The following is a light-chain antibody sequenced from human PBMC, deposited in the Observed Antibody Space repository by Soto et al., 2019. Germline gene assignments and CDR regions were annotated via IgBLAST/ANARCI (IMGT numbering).Light chain of an antibody. CDR2: KAS. Sequence: DIQMTQSPSTLYASVGDRVTITCRASQTISTCLDWYQQKPGKAPKLLIYKASSLESGVPSRFSGSGSGTEFTLTISSLQPEDFATYYCQQYNSYSWTFGQGTKVEIK. J-gene: IGKJ1*01. CDR1: QTISTC. V-gene: IGKV1-5*03. CDR3: QQYNSYSWT.